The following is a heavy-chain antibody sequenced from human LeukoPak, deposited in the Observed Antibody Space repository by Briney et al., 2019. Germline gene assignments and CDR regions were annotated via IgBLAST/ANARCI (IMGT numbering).Heavy chain of an antibody. D-gene: IGHD3-10*01. V-gene: IGHV3-30-3*01. CDR1: GFTFSSYA. J-gene: IGHJ6*02. CDR2: IADDGSNK. CDR3: ARGEYYFGSGSPLYYYYGMDV. Sequence: GGSLRLSCAASGFTFSSYAMHWVRQAPGKGLEWVAVIADDGSNKYYADSVKGRFTISRDNSKNTLFLQMNSLRAEDTAVYYCARGEYYFGSGSPLYYYYGMDVWGQGTTVTVSS.